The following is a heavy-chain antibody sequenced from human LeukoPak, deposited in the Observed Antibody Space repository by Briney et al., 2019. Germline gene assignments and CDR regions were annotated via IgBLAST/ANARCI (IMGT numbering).Heavy chain of an antibody. CDR3: ARGAGAPDY. Sequence: PGGSLRLSCAASGFTFSSYWMNWVRQAPGKGLEWVAIIKHDGSEKYYVDSVKGRFTISRDNAKNSLYLQMNSLRAEDTAVFYCARGAGAPDYWGQGTLVTVSS. CDR2: IKHDGSEK. J-gene: IGHJ4*02. CDR1: GFTFSSYW. D-gene: IGHD1-26*01. V-gene: IGHV3-7*03.